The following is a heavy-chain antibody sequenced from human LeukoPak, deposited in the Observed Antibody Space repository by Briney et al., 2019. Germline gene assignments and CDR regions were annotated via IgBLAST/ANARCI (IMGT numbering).Heavy chain of an antibody. Sequence: ASVKVSCKVSGYTLTELPMHWVRQGPGKGLEWMGGFDPEDGETIYAQKFQGRVTMTEDTSTDTAYMELSSLRSEDTAVYYCATDLTRIQLWLRPDFDYWGQGTLVTVSS. J-gene: IGHJ4*02. CDR1: GYTLTELP. CDR3: ATDLTRIQLWLRPDFDY. V-gene: IGHV1-24*01. CDR2: FDPEDGET. D-gene: IGHD5-18*01.